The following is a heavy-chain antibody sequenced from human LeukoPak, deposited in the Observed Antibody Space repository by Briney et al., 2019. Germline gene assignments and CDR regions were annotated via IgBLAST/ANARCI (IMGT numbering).Heavy chain of an antibody. CDR2: INTKGET. Sequence: SETLSLTCTVSGVSMSAYQWSWVRQSPEKGLEWIGCINTKGETSYNPSLKSRVTTSVDTSKSQFSLRLTTVTAADTAVYYCATSNDAKIAPFDHWGQGAPVTVSS. D-gene: IGHD2-21*01. CDR3: ATSNDAKIAPFDH. V-gene: IGHV4-4*09. CDR1: GVSMSAYQ. J-gene: IGHJ4*02.